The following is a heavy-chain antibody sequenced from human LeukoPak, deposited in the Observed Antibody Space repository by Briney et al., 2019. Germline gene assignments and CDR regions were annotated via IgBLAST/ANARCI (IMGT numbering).Heavy chain of an antibody. V-gene: IGHV3-21*01. Sequence: PGGSLKLSCAASGFNFSIYYMNWVRQAPGKGLEWVSSISNSSSYIYYADSVKGRFTISRDSAKNSLYLQMNSLRAEDTAVYYCAKKGDCSSSSCPFDYWGQGTLVTVSS. CDR2: ISNSSSYI. D-gene: IGHD2-2*01. CDR1: GFNFSIYY. J-gene: IGHJ4*02. CDR3: AKKGDCSSSSCPFDY.